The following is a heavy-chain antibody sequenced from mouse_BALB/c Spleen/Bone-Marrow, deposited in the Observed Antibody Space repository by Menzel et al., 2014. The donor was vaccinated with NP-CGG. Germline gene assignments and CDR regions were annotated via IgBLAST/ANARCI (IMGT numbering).Heavy chain of an antibody. CDR3: ARSGGYDGFAY. CDR2: INPYNGDT. D-gene: IGHD2-2*01. V-gene: IGHV1-20*02. CDR1: GYSFTGYF. Sequence: EVQLQQSGPELVKPGASVKISCKASGYSFTGYFMNWVMQSHGKSLEWIGRINPYNGDTFYNQKFKGKATLTVDKSSSTAHMELRSLASEDSAVYYCARSGGYDGFAYWGQGTPVTVSA. J-gene: IGHJ3*01.